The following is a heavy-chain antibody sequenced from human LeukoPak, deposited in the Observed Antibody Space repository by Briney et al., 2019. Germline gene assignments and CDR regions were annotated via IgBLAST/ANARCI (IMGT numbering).Heavy chain of an antibody. V-gene: IGHV4-59*10. CDR1: GGSFSGYY. CDR2: IYTSGST. J-gene: IGHJ4*02. Sequence: KPSETLSLTCAVYGGSFSGYYWSWIRQPAGKGLEWIGRIYTSGSTNYNPSLKSRVTMSVDTSKNQFSLKLSSVTAADTAVYYCARERYFDWLFDYWGQGTLVTVSS. CDR3: ARERYFDWLFDY. D-gene: IGHD3-9*01.